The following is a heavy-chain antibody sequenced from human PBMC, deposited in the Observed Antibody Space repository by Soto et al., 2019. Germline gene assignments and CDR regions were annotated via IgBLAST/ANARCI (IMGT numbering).Heavy chain of an antibody. Sequence: ASVKVSCKASGYTFTGYYMHWGRQAPGQGLEWMGWINPNSGGTNYAQKFQGWVTMTRDTSISTAYMELSRLRSDDTAVYYCARPGIAAAGTGAFDIWGQGTMVTVSS. V-gene: IGHV1-2*04. CDR2: INPNSGGT. CDR1: GYTFTGYY. J-gene: IGHJ3*02. D-gene: IGHD6-13*01. CDR3: ARPGIAAAGTGAFDI.